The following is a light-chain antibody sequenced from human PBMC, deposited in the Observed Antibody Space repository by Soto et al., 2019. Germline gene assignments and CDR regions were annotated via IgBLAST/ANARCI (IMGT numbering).Light chain of an antibody. J-gene: IGKJ1*01. CDR2: ETS. V-gene: IGKV1-39*01. CDR3: QQTFSIPRT. Sequence: VHWYQQRPGKAPKLLISETSTLESGVPSNFSGTGYGTDFTPTISSLQPEDFATDYSQQTFSIPRTFGPGTKVDIK.